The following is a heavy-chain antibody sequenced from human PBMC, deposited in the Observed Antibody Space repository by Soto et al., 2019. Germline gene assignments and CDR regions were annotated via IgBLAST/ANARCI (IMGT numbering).Heavy chain of an antibody. CDR2: ISGSGGST. V-gene: IGHV3-23*01. CDR1: GFTFSSYA. Sequence: GGSLRLSCAASGFTFSSYAMSWVRQAPGKGLEWVSAISGSGGSTYYADSVKGRFTISRDNSKNTLYLQMNSLRAEDTAVYYCAKGGRDYDYVWGNLDRYPDYWGQGTLVTVSS. D-gene: IGHD3-16*01. CDR3: AKGGRDYDYVWGNLDRYPDY. J-gene: IGHJ4*02.